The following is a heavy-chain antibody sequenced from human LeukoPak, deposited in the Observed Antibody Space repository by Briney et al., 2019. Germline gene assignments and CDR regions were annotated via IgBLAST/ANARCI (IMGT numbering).Heavy chain of an antibody. J-gene: IGHJ4*02. D-gene: IGHD2-21*02. CDR3: ARGWGPAYCGGDCHRHFDY. CDR1: GDSFSGYC. V-gene: IGHV4-34*01. CDR2: INHSGST. Sequence: SETLSLTCAVYGDSFSGYCWSWIRQPPGKGLEWIGEINHSGSTNYNPSLKSRVTMSVDTSKNQFSLKLTSVTAADTAVYYCARGWGPAYCGGDCHRHFDYWDRGTLVTVSS.